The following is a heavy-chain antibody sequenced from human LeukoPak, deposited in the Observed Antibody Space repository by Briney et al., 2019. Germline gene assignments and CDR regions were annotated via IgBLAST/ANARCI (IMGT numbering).Heavy chain of an antibody. CDR2: ISSSSSYI. D-gene: IGHD2-2*01. Sequence: GGSLRLSCAASGFTFSSYWMHWVRQAPGKGLVWVSSISSSSSYIYYADSVKGRFTISRDNAKNSLYLQMNSLRAEDTAVYYCATLIVVVPAARMDVWGQGTTVTVSS. J-gene: IGHJ6*02. CDR3: ATLIVVVPAARMDV. CDR1: GFTFSSYW. V-gene: IGHV3-21*01.